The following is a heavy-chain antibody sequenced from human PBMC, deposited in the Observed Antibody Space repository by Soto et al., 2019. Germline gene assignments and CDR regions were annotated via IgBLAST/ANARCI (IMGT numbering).Heavy chain of an antibody. J-gene: IGHJ4*02. CDR1: RYSFTSYW. CDR3: AKTPGNAGSMLEEYYFDY. D-gene: IGHD3-10*02. V-gene: IGHV5-51*01. Sequence: LGESLKISCKGSRYSFTSYWIGWVRQMPGKGLEWMGIIYPGDSDTRYSPSFQGQVTISADKSISTAYLQWRSLKASDTAMYYCAKTPGNAGSMLEEYYFDYWGQGTLVTVSS. CDR2: IYPGDSDT.